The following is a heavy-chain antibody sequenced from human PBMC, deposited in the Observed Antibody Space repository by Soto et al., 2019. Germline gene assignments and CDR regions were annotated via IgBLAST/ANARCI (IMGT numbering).Heavy chain of an antibody. CDR1: GYTFTSYD. CDR2: MNPNSGNT. Sequence: ASVKVSCKASGYTFTSYDIDWVRQATGQGLEWMGWMNPNSGNTGYAQKYQGRVTMTRNTSISTAYMELSSLRSEDTAVYYCARGRGGILEWLGGGQGTMVTVSS. CDR3: ARGRGGILEWLG. J-gene: IGHJ3*01. V-gene: IGHV1-8*01. D-gene: IGHD3-3*01.